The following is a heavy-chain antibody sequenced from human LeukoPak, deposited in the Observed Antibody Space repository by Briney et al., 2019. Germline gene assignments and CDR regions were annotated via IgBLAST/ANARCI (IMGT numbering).Heavy chain of an antibody. V-gene: IGHV3-9*01. D-gene: IGHD3-22*01. CDR3: AKANTAYYYDSSGYYTNWFDP. CDR1: GFTFDDYA. J-gene: IGHJ5*02. CDR2: ISWNSGSI. Sequence: GGSLRLSCAASGFTFDDYAMHWVRQAPGKGLEWVSGISWNSGSIGYADSVKGRFTISRDNAKNSLYLQMNSLRAEDTALYYCAKANTAYYYDSSGYYTNWFDPRGQGTLVTVSS.